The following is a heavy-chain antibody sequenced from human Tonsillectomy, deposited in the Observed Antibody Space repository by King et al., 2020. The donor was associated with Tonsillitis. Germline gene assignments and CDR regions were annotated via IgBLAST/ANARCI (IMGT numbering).Heavy chain of an antibody. CDR1: GFTFSSYS. J-gene: IGHJ4*02. CDR3: AGDLSTTYYYDSSGQYYFDY. CDR2: ISSNSRYI. V-gene: IGHV3-21*01. D-gene: IGHD3-22*01. Sequence: VQLVESGGGLVKPGGSLRLSCAASGFTFSSYSMNWVRQAPGKGLEWVSSISSNSRYIYYADSVRGRFTISRDNAKNSLYLQMNSLRAEDTAVYYCAGDLSTTYYYDSSGQYYFDYWGQGTLVTVSS.